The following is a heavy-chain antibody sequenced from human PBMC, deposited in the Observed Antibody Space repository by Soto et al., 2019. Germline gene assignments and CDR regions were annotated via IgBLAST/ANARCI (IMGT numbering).Heavy chain of an antibody. CDR2: IDPSDAQT. CDR3: ARQIYDSDTGPNFQYYFDS. D-gene: IGHD3-22*01. V-gene: IGHV5-10-1*01. Sequence: GESLKISCKGSGYSFAGYWITWVRQKPGKGLEWMGRIDPSDAQTYYSPSFRGHVTISVTKSITTVFLQWSILRASDTAMYYCARQIYDSDTGPNFQYYFDSWGQGTPVTVSS. CDR1: GYSFAGYW. J-gene: IGHJ4*02.